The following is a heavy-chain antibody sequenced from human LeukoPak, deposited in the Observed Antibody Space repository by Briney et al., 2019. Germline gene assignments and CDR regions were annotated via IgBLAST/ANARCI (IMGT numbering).Heavy chain of an antibody. Sequence: SLKVSCKASGGTFSSYAIIWVRQAPGQGLEWMGRIIPIFGIANYAQKFQGRVTITADKSTSTAYMELSSLRSEDTAVYYCARDASAGTPEYFQHWGQGTLVTVSS. CDR2: IIPIFGIA. D-gene: IGHD6-19*01. CDR3: ARDASAGTPEYFQH. V-gene: IGHV1-69*04. CDR1: GGTFSSYA. J-gene: IGHJ1*01.